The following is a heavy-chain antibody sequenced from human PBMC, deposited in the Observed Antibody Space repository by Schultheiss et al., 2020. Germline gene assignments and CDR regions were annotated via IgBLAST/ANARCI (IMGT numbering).Heavy chain of an antibody. J-gene: IGHJ4*02. Sequence: GGSLRLSCAASGFTFSDYYMSWLRQAPGKGLEWVSYISSSSNYTNYADSVKGRFTISRDNSKNTLYLQKNSLRAEDTAVYYCARTREYYVFWSCYPDYWGQGTLVNVYS. CDR3: ARTREYYVFWSCYPDY. D-gene: IGHD3-3*01. V-gene: IGHV3-11*06. CDR1: GFTFSDYY. CDR2: ISSSSNYT.